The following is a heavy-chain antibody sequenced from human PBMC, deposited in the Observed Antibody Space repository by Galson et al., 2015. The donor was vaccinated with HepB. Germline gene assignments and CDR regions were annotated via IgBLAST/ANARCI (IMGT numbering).Heavy chain of an antibody. CDR1: GYTFTSHV. CDR2: INAGTNYT. CDR3: AREAEPARLRFTSGWYSDY. D-gene: IGHD6-19*01. J-gene: IGHJ4*02. Sequence: SVKVSCKASGYTFTSHVMHWVRQAPGQRLEWMGWINAGTNYTKYSQKFQGRVTITRDTSASTAYMELSSLRSEDTAVYYCAREAEPARLRFTSGWYSDYWGQGTLVTVSS. V-gene: IGHV1-3*01.